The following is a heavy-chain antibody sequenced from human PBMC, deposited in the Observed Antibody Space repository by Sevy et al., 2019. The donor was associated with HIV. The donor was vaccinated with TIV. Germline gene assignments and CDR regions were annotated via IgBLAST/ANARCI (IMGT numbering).Heavy chain of an antibody. CDR3: ATGRQGATYGY. D-gene: IGHD1-26*01. J-gene: IGHJ4*02. CDR1: GFNFRIYA. Sequence: GGSLRLSCAASGFNFRIYAMHWVRQAPGKGLEWVAVISYDGSDKFYAESVKGRFTISRDNSKNMVFLQLNRLRGDDTAVYYCATGRQGATYGYWGQGTPVTVSS. V-gene: IGHV3-30*03. CDR2: ISYDGSDK.